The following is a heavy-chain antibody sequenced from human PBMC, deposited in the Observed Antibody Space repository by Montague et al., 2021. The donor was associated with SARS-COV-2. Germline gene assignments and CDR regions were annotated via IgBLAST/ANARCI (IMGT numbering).Heavy chain of an antibody. J-gene: IGHJ4*02. CDR1: GFTFSSYS. Sequence: SLSLSCAASGFTFSSYSMNWVRQAPGKGLEWVSSISSSSSYIYYADSVKGRFAISRDNAKNSLYLQMNSLRAEDTAVYYCARDRGINDFWSGPYFDYWGQGTLVTVSS. D-gene: IGHD3-3*01. CDR2: ISSSSSYI. CDR3: ARDRGINDFWSGPYFDY. V-gene: IGHV3-21*01.